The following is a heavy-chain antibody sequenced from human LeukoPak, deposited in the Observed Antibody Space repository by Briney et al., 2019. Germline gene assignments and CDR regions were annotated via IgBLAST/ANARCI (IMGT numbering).Heavy chain of an antibody. D-gene: IGHD1-1*01. V-gene: IGHV4-34*01. CDR3: ARTTTLPYYYYYYMDV. Sequence: SETLSLTCAGYGGSFSGYYWSWIRQPPGKGLEWIGEINHSGSTNYNPSLKSRVTISVDTSKNQFSLKLSSVTAADTAVYYCARTTTLPYYYYYYMDVWGKGTTVTVSS. CDR1: GGSFSGYY. CDR2: INHSGST. J-gene: IGHJ6*03.